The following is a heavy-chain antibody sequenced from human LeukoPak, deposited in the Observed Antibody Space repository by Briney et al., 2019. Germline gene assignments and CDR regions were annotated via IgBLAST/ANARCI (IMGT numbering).Heavy chain of an antibody. V-gene: IGHV4-39*07. CDR1: GGSISSSSYY. J-gene: IGHJ3*02. CDR3: ARFPDFWSNGRLDI. Sequence: PSETLSLTCTVSGGSISSSSYYWGWIRQPPGKGLEWIGSIYYSGSTYYNPSLKSRVTISVDTSKNQFSLKLSSVTAADTAVYYCARFPDFWSNGRLDIWGQGTMVTVSS. CDR2: IYYSGST. D-gene: IGHD3-3*01.